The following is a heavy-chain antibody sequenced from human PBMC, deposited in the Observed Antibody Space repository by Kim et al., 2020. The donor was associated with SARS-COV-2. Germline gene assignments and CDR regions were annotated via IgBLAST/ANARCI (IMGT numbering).Heavy chain of an antibody. D-gene: IGHD3-22*01. CDR2: IKHDGSEI. CDR3: ARDRTSYDRDAYFVHFDH. J-gene: IGHJ4*02. V-gene: IGHV3-7*01. CDR1: GFSFGTSW. Sequence: GGSLRLSCEASGFSFGTSWMNWVRQAPGKGLEWVANIKHDGSEIYYVDSVKGRFTISRDNAQNLVYLQMNSLRDEDTAVYYCARDRTSYDRDAYFVHFDHWGQGTLVTVSS.